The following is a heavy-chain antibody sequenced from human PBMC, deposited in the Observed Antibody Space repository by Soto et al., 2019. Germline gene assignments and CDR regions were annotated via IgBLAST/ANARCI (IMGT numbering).Heavy chain of an antibody. J-gene: IGHJ4*02. V-gene: IGHV3-21*01. CDR1: LFTFTRYS. Sequence: LXLSCAASLFTFTRYSMNWVRQAPGKGLEWVSSISSTTNYIYYADSMKGRFTVSRDNAKNSVYLEMNSLSAEDTAVYYCARESEDLTSNFDYWGQGALVTVSS. CDR2: ISSTTNYI. CDR3: ARESEDLTSNFDY.